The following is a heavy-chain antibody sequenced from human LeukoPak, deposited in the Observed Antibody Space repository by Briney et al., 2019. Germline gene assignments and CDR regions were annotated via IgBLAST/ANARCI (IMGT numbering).Heavy chain of an antibody. V-gene: IGHV3-74*01. Sequence: GGSLRLSCAASGFTFTRYLMHWVRQAPGKGLVWVSRINGDGTSTDYADSVKGRFTISRDNAKNTLYLQINSLRTEDTAVYYCVRLLDSDYWGQGTLVTVSS. D-gene: IGHD2-15*01. J-gene: IGHJ4*02. CDR2: INGDGTST. CDR1: GFTFTRYL. CDR3: VRLLDSDY.